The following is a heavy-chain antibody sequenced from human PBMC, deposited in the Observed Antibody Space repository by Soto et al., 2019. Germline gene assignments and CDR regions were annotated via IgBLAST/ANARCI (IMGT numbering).Heavy chain of an antibody. J-gene: IGHJ6*02. CDR3: AREKYCDVWRGYEANHAYGTYV. CDR1: GYTFTSYY. V-gene: IGHV1-46*01. Sequence: SVKVSCKASGYTFTSYYMHWVRQAPGQGLEWMGIINPSGGSTSYAQKFQGRVTMTRDTSTSTVYMELSSLRSEDTAGYYCAREKYCDVWRGYEANHAYGTYVWG. CDR2: INPSGGST. D-gene: IGHD3-3*01.